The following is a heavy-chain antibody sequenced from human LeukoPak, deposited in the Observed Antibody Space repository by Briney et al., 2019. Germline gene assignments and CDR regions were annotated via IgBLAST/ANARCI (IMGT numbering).Heavy chain of an antibody. D-gene: IGHD3-10*01. CDR3: ARRGMDGSGSYYTFDY. J-gene: IGHJ4*02. Sequence: ASVKVSCKASGYTFTGYYMHWVRQAPGQGLEWMGWINPNSGGTNYAQKFQGRVTMTRDTSISTAYMELSRLRSDDTAVYYCARRGMDGSGSYYTFDYWGQGTLVTVSP. V-gene: IGHV1-2*02. CDR1: GYTFTGYY. CDR2: INPNSGGT.